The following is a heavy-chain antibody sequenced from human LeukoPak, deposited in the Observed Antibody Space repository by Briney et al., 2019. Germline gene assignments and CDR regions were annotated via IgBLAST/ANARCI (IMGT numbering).Heavy chain of an antibody. CDR2: ISGSGGST. J-gene: IGHJ5*02. D-gene: IGHD2-15*01. Sequence: PGGSLRLSCAASGFTFSSYAMSWVRQAPGKGLEWVSAISGSGGSTYYADSVKGRFTISRDNSKNTLYLQMNSLRAEDTAVYYCAKDRRIVVVVAADSFDPWGQGTLVTVSS. CDR3: AKDRRIVVVVAADSFDP. V-gene: IGHV3-23*01. CDR1: GFTFSSYA.